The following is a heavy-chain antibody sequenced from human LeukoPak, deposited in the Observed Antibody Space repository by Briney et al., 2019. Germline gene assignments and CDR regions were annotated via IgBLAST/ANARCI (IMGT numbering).Heavy chain of an antibody. J-gene: IGHJ4*02. Sequence: PGGSLRLSCAASGFTFSSYGMHWVRQAPGKGLEWVAFIRYDGSNKYYADSVKGRFTISRDNSKNTLYLQMNSLRAEDTAVYYCAKDDCSSTSCYLYYFDYWGQGTLVTVSS. CDR2: IRYDGSNK. CDR1: GFTFSSYG. D-gene: IGHD2-2*01. V-gene: IGHV3-30*02. CDR3: AKDDCSSTSCYLYYFDY.